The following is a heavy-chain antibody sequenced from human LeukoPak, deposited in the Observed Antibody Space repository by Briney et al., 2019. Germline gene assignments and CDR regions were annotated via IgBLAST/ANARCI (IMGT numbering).Heavy chain of an antibody. V-gene: IGHV4-34*01. CDR3: TRMTTGHDY. Sequence: AETLSLTCAVSGVSFNDYYWSWVRQTPGKGLEWIGEINHSGYTNDSPPLKSRVTLSIDPSRKQFSLNLRSVTVADTGIYYCTRMTTGHDYWGQGTLVTVSS. J-gene: IGHJ4*02. D-gene: IGHD4-17*01. CDR1: GVSFNDYY. CDR2: INHSGYT.